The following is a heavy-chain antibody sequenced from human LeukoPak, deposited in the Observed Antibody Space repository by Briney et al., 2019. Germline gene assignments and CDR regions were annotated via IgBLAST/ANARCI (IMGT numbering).Heavy chain of an antibody. J-gene: IGHJ5*02. CDR1: GYSISSGYY. D-gene: IGHD6-13*01. V-gene: IGHV4-38-2*02. Sequence: SETLSLTCTVSGYSISSGYYWGWIRQPPGKGLEWIGSIYHSGSTYYNPSLKSRVTISVDTSKNQFSLKLSSVTAADTAVYYCAREKGIAAAGTGNWFDPWGQGTLVTVSS. CDR2: IYHSGST. CDR3: AREKGIAAAGTGNWFDP.